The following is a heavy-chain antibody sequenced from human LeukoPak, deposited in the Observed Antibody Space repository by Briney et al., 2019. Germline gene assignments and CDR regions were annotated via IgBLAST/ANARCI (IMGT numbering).Heavy chain of an antibody. Sequence: PSETLSLTCTVSGGSITNYYWSWIRQPPGKGLEWLGYIYYTGATKYNPSLESRVTISVDTSKSQFSLQLSSVTAADTAVYFCARGRVSSSSWYSTYYYYFYMDVWGKGTTVTVSS. J-gene: IGHJ6*03. CDR2: IYYTGAT. CDR1: GGSITNYY. D-gene: IGHD6-13*01. V-gene: IGHV4-59*01. CDR3: ARGRVSSSSWYSTYYYYFYMDV.